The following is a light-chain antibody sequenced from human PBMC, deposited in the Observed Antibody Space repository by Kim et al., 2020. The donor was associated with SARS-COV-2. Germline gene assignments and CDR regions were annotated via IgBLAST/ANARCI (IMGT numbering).Light chain of an antibody. J-gene: IGKJ2*03. CDR1: QSISSY. Sequence: DIQMTQSPSSLSASVGDRVTITCRASQSISSYLNWYQQKPGKAPKLLIYAASSLQSGVPSRFSGSGSVTDFTLTISSLQPEDFATYYCQQSYSTPRDSCGKGTKLEI. CDR3: QQSYSTPRDS. V-gene: IGKV1-39*01. CDR2: AAS.